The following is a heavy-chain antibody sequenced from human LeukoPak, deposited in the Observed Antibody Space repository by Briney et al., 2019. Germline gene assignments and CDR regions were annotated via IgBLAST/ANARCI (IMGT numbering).Heavy chain of an antibody. D-gene: IGHD3-22*01. Sequence: GGSLRLSCAASGFTVSNKYMTWVRQAPGKGPEWVSLIYSDGRTYYADSVKGRCTISRDNSKNTLYLQMNSLRVEDTAVYYCARGLFLSGYLDAFDIWGQGTVVTVSS. CDR2: IYSDGRT. V-gene: IGHV3-53*01. CDR1: GFTVSNKY. CDR3: ARGLFLSGYLDAFDI. J-gene: IGHJ3*02.